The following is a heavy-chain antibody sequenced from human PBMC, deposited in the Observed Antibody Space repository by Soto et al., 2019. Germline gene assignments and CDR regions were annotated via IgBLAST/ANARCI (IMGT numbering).Heavy chain of an antibody. V-gene: IGHV4-4*02. Sequence: PSETLALTCAVSGGSSGSSKWWSWVRQPPGKGLEWIGEIYHSGSTNYNPSLKSRVTISVDKSNNQFSLKLSSVTAADTAVYYCATKGFDFDEQRFDPWGQGPLVTVS. CDR2: IYHSGST. CDR3: ATKGFDFDEQRFDP. J-gene: IGHJ5*02. D-gene: IGHD1-1*01. CDR1: GGSSGSSKW.